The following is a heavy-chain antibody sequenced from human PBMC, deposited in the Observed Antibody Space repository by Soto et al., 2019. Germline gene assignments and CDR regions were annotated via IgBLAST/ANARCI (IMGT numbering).Heavy chain of an antibody. J-gene: IGHJ4*02. Sequence: GGSLRLSCAASGFTVSSNYMSWVRQAPRKGLEWVSVIHSGGSTYYADSVKGRFTISRDNSKNTLYLQMNSLRAEDTAVYYCASRSYYYDDDFDYWGQGTLVTVSS. CDR3: ASRSYYYDDDFDY. CDR1: GFTVSSNY. D-gene: IGHD3-22*01. V-gene: IGHV3-66*01. CDR2: IHSGGST.